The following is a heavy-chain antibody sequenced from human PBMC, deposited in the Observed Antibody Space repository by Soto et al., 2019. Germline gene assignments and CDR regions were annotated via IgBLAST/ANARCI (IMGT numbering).Heavy chain of an antibody. CDR3: AREVDSCFDY. V-gene: IGHV4-59*01. J-gene: IGHJ4*02. CDR2: IYYSGST. CDR1: GGSISSYY. D-gene: IGHD2-2*01. Sequence: ETLSLTCTVSGGSISSYYWSWIRQPPGKGLEWIGYIYYSGSTNYNPSLKSRVTISVDTSKNQFSLKLSSVTAADTAVYYCAREVDSCFDYWGQGTLVTVSS.